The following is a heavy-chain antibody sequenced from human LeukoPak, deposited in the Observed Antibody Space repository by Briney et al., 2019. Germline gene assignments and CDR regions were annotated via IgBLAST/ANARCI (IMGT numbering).Heavy chain of an antibody. CDR1: GFTFKTHA. CDR2: IDDSGVIR. D-gene: IGHD3-22*01. V-gene: IGHV3-23*01. CDR3: AKRLKRNYYYHYAMDV. Sequence: PGGSLRLSCAASGFTFKTHAMSWVRQAPGKGLEWVSRIDDSGVIRSYADSVKGRFTISRDNSEMTLTLQMSSLRAEDTAVYYCAKRLKRNYYYHYAMDVWGQGTTVTVSS. J-gene: IGHJ6*02.